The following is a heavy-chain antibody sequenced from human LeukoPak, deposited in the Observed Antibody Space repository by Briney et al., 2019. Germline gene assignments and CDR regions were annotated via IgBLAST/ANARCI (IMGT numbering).Heavy chain of an antibody. J-gene: IGHJ4*02. Sequence: SETLSLTCNVSGDYITTTNYYWAWIRQPPGKGLEWIASIFYSGNTYYSPSLKSRVIISMDTSRKQISLKLSSVTATDTAFYYCARRSRLYKHETTGYHDSWGQGTLVTVSS. V-gene: IGHV4-39*01. D-gene: IGHD3-9*01. CDR2: IFYSGNT. CDR3: ARRSRLYKHETTGYHDS. CDR1: GDYITTTNYY.